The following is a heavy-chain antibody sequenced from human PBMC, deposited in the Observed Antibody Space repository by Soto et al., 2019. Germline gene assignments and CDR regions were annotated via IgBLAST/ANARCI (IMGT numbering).Heavy chain of an antibody. CDR2: ISYDGSNK. J-gene: IGHJ5*02. V-gene: IGHV3-30-3*01. Sequence: GGSLRLSCAASGFTFSSYAMHWVRQAPGKGLEWVAVISYDGSNKYYADSVKGRFTISRDNSKNTLYLQMNSLRAEDTAVYYCAREGYDSSGYQEYNWFDPWGQGTLVTVSS. D-gene: IGHD3-22*01. CDR1: GFTFSSYA. CDR3: AREGYDSSGYQEYNWFDP.